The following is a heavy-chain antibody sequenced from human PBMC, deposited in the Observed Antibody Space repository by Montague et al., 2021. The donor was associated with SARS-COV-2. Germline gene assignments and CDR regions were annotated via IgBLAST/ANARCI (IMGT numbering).Heavy chain of an antibody. J-gene: IGHJ4*02. CDR2: IYSGGSST. V-gene: IGHV3-23*03. D-gene: IGHD3-22*01. Sequence: LRLSCAASGFTFSSYAMSWVRQAPGKGLEWVSVIYSGGSSTYYADSVKGRFTIPRDNSKNTLYLQMNSLRAEDTAVYYCAKSRGIRYDSSGYYYPLDYWGQGTLVTVSS. CDR1: GFTFSSYA. CDR3: AKSRGIRYDSSGYYYPLDY.